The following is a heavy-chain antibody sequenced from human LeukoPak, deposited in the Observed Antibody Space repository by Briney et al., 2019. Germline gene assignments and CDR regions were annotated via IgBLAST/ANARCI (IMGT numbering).Heavy chain of an antibody. CDR1: GGSFSGYY. CDR3: ARGPGALLRPIDY. J-gene: IGHJ4*02. CDR2: INHSGST. V-gene: IGHV4-34*01. Sequence: SPSETLSLTCAVYGGSFSGYYWSWIRQPPGKGLEWIGEINHSGSTNYNPSLKTRVTISVDTSKNQLSLKLSSVTAADTAVYYCARGPGALLRPIDYWGQGTLVTVSS. D-gene: IGHD4-17*01.